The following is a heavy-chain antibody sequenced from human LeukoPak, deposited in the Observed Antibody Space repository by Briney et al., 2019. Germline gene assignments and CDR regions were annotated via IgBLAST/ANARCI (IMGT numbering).Heavy chain of an antibody. D-gene: IGHD3-22*01. CDR3: AKLIDYYDSSGYGD. Sequence: PGGSLRLSCAASGFTFSSYGMSWVRQAPGKGLEWVSAISGSGGSTYYADSVKGRFTISRDNSKNTLYLQMNSLRAEDTAVYYCAKLIDYYDSSGYGDWGQGTLVTVSS. CDR2: ISGSGGST. V-gene: IGHV3-23*01. J-gene: IGHJ4*02. CDR1: GFTFSSYG.